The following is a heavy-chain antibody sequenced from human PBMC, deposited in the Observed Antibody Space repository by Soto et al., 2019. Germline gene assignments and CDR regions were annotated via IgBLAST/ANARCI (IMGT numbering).Heavy chain of an antibody. D-gene: IGHD2-15*01. V-gene: IGHV4-59*02. CDR1: GDSVTSHY. CDR3: ALWYGNAWYPF. CDR2: MHYTGFS. J-gene: IGHJ4*02. Sequence: PSETLSLTCSFSGDSVTSHYLTWIRQSPEKGLEWIGYMHYTGFSHHNPSLKSRLTISVDRSKNQFTLQLTSVTVEDTAVYYYALWYGNAWYPFGGQETQFTVSS.